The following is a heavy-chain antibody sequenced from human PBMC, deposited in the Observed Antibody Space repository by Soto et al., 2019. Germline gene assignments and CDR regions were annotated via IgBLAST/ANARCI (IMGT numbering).Heavy chain of an antibody. CDR2: IFHDGTA. CDR1: GVSISSGNW. Sequence: SETLSLTCAVSGVSISSGNWWTWVRQTPQRGLEYIGEIFHDGTANYYPSFERRVAISVDTSKNQFSLKLTSVTAADTAIYFCARLVYDPRLNYMYFDFWGQGALVTVSS. CDR3: ARLVYDPRLNYMYFDF. D-gene: IGHD2-8*01. V-gene: IGHV4-4*02. J-gene: IGHJ4*02.